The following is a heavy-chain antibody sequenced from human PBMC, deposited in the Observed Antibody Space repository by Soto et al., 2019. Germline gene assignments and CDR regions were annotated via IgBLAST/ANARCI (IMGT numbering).Heavy chain of an antibody. J-gene: IGHJ5*02. V-gene: IGHV4-61*08. CDR1: GGSISSGGYS. CDR2: ICYGGST. CDR3: ARLGAYYQSLDP. D-gene: IGHD2-21*01. Sequence: PSETLSLTCAVSGGSISSGGYSWSWLRQPPGKGLEWIGYICYGGSTSYNPSLKSRVTITLDTSKSQFSLRLTSVTASDTAVYYCARLGAYYQSLDPWGQGTVVTVSS.